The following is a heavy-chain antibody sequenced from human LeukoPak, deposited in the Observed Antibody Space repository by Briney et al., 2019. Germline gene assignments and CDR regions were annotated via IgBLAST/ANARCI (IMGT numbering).Heavy chain of an antibody. V-gene: IGHV3-30*18. D-gene: IGHD5-18*01. J-gene: IGHJ3*02. Sequence: PGRSLRLSCAASGFTLSSHGMQWVRQAPGKGLEWVAVISYDGSNKYYADSVKGRFTISRDNSKNTLYLQMNSLRAEDTAVYYCAKDQGIQLWLRYTFDIWGQGTMVTVSS. CDR3: AKDQGIQLWLRYTFDI. CDR1: GFTLSSHG. CDR2: ISYDGSNK.